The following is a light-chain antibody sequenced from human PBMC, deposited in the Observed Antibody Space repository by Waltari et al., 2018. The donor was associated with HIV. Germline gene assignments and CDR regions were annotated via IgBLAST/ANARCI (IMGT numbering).Light chain of an antibody. V-gene: IGLV1-40*01. CDR1: SSNIGARFD. J-gene: IGLJ3*02. Sequence: SVLTQPPSVSGAPGQRVTISCTGSSSNIGARFDVHWYQQLPGTAPKLLIYGNNNRPPGVPDRFSGSKSGTSASLAISGLQSEDDADYYCAAWDDSLNGAVFGGGTKLTVL. CDR2: GNN. CDR3: AAWDDSLNGAV.